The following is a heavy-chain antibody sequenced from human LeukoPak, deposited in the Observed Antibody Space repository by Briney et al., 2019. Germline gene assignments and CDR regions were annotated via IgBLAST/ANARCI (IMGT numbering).Heavy chain of an antibody. V-gene: IGHV1-69*13. CDR2: IIPIFGTA. Sequence: SVKVSCKASGGTFSSYAISWVRQAPGQGLEWMGGIIPIFGTANYAQKFQGRVTITADESTSTAYMELSSLRSEDTAVYYCGRAYGGNSREDYWGQGTLVTVSS. CDR1: GGTFSSYA. CDR3: GRAYGGNSREDY. D-gene: IGHD4-23*01. J-gene: IGHJ4*02.